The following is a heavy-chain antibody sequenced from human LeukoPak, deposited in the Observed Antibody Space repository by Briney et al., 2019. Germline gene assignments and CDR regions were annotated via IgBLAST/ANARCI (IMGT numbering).Heavy chain of an antibody. CDR2: IYYSGST. D-gene: IGHD3-10*01. J-gene: IGHJ6*02. CDR3: AREVREGYYYYGMDV. V-gene: IGHV4-59*08. Sequence: PSETLSLTCTVSGGSISSYYWSWIRQPPGKGLEWIGYIYYSGSTNYNPSLKSRVTISVDTSKNQFSLKLSSVTAADTAVYYCAREVREGYYYYGMDVWGQGTTVTVSS. CDR1: GGSISSYY.